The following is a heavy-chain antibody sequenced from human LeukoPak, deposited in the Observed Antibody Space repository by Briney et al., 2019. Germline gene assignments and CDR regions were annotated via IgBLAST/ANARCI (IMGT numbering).Heavy chain of an antibody. CDR3: AKAFDCSGGSCYSFDY. Sequence: PGGSLRLSCAASGFTFSSYGMHWVRQAPGKGLEWVAFIRYDGSNKYYADSVKGRFTISRDNAKNSLYLQMNSLRAEDTALYYCAKAFDCSGGSCYSFDYWGQGTLVTVSS. V-gene: IGHV3-30*02. CDR1: GFTFSSYG. CDR2: IRYDGSNK. D-gene: IGHD2-15*01. J-gene: IGHJ4*02.